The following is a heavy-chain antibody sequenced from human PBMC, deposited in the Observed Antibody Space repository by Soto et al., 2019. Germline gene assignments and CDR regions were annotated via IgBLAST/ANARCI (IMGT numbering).Heavy chain of an antibody. D-gene: IGHD4-17*01. J-gene: IGHJ4*02. CDR1: GFTFSSYA. CDR2: ISSNGGST. Sequence: GGSLRLSCSTSGFTFSSYAMHWVRQAPGKGLEYVSAISSNGGSTYYADSVKGRFTISRDNSKNTLYLQMSSLRAEDTAVYYCVKGSKGKATVSQFDYWGQGTLVTVSS. CDR3: VKGSKGKATVSQFDY. V-gene: IGHV3-64D*06.